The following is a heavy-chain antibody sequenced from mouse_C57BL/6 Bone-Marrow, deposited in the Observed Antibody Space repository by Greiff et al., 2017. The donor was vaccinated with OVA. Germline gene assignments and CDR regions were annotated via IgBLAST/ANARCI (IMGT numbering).Heavy chain of an antibody. CDR2: IDPSDSYT. V-gene: IGHV1-50*01. D-gene: IGHD2-5*01. Sequence: QVQLQQPGAELVKPGASVKLSCKASGYTFTSYWMQWVKQRPGQGLEWIGEIDPSDSYTNYNQQFQGKATLTVDTSSSTAYMQLSSLTSEDSAVYYCARPSYSNFYYAMDYWGQGTSVTVSS. CDR3: ARPSYSNFYYAMDY. CDR1: GYTFTSYW. J-gene: IGHJ4*01.